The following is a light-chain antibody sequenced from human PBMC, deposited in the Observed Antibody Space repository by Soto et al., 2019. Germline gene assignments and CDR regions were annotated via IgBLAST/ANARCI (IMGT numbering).Light chain of an antibody. V-gene: IGKV3-15*01. Sequence: ETVMTQSPATLSVSPGERATLSCRASHSVNSNLAWYQQKPGQAPRLLIYGASTRATGIPARFSGSGSGTEFTLTISSLQSEDFAVYYCQQYNTWPLTFGPGTKVDIK. CDR2: GAS. CDR1: HSVNSN. J-gene: IGKJ3*01. CDR3: QQYNTWPLT.